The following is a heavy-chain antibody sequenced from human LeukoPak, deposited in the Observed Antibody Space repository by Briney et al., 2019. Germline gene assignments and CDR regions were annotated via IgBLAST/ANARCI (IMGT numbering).Heavy chain of an antibody. V-gene: IGHV1-8*01. CDR3: ARSTAMAPGGGHYYYMDV. CDR2: MNPNSGNT. D-gene: IGHD5-18*01. CDR1: GYTFTSYD. Sequence: ASVKVSCKASGYTFTSYDINWVRQATGQGLEWMGWMNPNSGNTGYAQKFQGRVTMTRNTSISTAYMELSSLRSEDTAVYYCARSTAMAPGGGHYYYMDVWGKGTTVTISS. J-gene: IGHJ6*03.